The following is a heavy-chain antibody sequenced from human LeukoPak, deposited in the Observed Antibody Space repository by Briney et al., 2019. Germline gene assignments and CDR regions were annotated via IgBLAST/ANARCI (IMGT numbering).Heavy chain of an antibody. CDR3: AKDFGYGDCFDY. CDR1: GFTFSSYV. J-gene: IGHJ4*02. CDR2: ISDSGGTT. Sequence: GGSLRLSCAASGFTFSSYVMSWVRQAPGKGLEWVSGISDSGGTTKYADSVKGRFTISRDNSKNTLYLQMNSLRADDTAVYYCAKDFGYGDCFDYWGQGTLVTVSS. V-gene: IGHV3-23*01. D-gene: IGHD4-17*01.